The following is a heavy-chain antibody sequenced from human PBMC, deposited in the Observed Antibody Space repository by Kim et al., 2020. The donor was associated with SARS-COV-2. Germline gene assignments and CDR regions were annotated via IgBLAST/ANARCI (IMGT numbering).Heavy chain of an antibody. CDR2: IKSKTDGGTT. CDR1: GFTFSNAW. D-gene: IGHD3-16*02. V-gene: IGHV3-15*01. Sequence: GGSLRLSCAASGFTFSNAWMSWVRQAPGKGLEWVCRIKSKTDGGTTDYAAPVKGRFTISRDDSKNTLYLQMNSLKTEDTAVYYCTTVQSSWGADAFDIWGQGTMVTVSS. CDR3: TTVQSSWGADAFDI. J-gene: IGHJ3*02.